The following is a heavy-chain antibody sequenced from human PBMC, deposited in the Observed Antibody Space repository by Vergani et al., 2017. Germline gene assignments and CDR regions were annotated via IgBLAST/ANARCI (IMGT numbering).Heavy chain of an antibody. CDR2: ISYDGSNK. D-gene: IGHD2-8*01. Sequence: VQLVESGGGVVQPGRSLRLSCAASGFTFSSYAMHWVRQAPGKGLEWVAVISYDGSNKYYADSVKGRFTISRDNSKNTLYLQMNSLRAEDTAVYYCARDLCTNGVCYAFDYWGQGTLVTVSS. CDR1: GFTFSSYA. J-gene: IGHJ4*02. CDR3: ARDLCTNGVCYAFDY. V-gene: IGHV3-30*04.